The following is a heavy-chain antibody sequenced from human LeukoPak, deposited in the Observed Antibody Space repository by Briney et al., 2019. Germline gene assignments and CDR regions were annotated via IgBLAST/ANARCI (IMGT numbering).Heavy chain of an antibody. Sequence: SETLSLTCTVSGGSISGCYWSWVRQPPGKGLEWLGYVYSSGSANYSPSLESRLTISADTSKNQFSLKLNSVTAADTAVYYCARDYCSGGTCYFTFDIWGQGTMVTVSS. CDR3: ARDYCSGGTCYFTFDI. V-gene: IGHV4-59*01. J-gene: IGHJ3*02. D-gene: IGHD2-15*01. CDR1: GGSISGCY. CDR2: VYSSGSA.